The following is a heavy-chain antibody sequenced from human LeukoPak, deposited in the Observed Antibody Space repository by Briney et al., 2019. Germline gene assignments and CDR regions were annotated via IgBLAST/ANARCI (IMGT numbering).Heavy chain of an antibody. CDR2: IYYSGST. CDR3: ARMMATIESGFFYYYYMDV. Sequence: SETLSLTCTVSGGSISSGGYYWSWIRQHPGKGLEWIGYIYYSGSTYYNPSLKSRVTISVDTSKNQFSLKLSSVTAADTAVYYCARMMATIESGFFYYYYMDVWGKGTTVTVSS. V-gene: IGHV4-31*03. D-gene: IGHD5-24*01. CDR1: GGSISSGGYY. J-gene: IGHJ6*03.